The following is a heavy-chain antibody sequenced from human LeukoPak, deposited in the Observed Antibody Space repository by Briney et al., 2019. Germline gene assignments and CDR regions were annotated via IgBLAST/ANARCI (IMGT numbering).Heavy chain of an antibody. V-gene: IGHV4-39*07. Sequence: SETLSLTCSVSGGSITTSSYYWGWIRQPPEKGLEWIGSIYYTGGTFYNPSLKSRVTISVDTSKNQFSLKLSSVTAADTAVYYCARAGAWDTAMALDIWGQGTMVTVSS. CDR3: ARAGAWDTAMALDI. CDR2: IYYTGGT. CDR1: GGSITTSSYY. J-gene: IGHJ3*02. D-gene: IGHD5-18*01.